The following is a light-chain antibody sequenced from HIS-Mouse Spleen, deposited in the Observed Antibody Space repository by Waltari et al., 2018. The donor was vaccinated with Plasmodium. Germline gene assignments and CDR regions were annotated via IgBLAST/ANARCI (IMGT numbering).Light chain of an antibody. Sequence: STGDRVTITCRASQGISSYLAWYQQKPGKAPKLLIYAASTLQSGVPSRFSGSGSGTDFTLTISCLQSEDFATYYCQQYYSYPWTFGQGTKVEIK. CDR1: QGISSY. CDR2: AAS. CDR3: QQYYSYPWT. J-gene: IGKJ1*01. V-gene: IGKV1-8*01.